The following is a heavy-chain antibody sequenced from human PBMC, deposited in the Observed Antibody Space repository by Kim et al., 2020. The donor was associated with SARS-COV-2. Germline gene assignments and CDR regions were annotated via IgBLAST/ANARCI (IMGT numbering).Heavy chain of an antibody. Sequence: GWSLRLSCAASGFTLSSAWMSWVRQAPGKGLEWVGRIKSKTDGGTTEYAAPVKGRFTISRDDSSNTLYLQMKSLRTEDTALYYCSNFDYWGQGTLVTVSS. CDR1: GFTLSSAW. CDR2: IKSKTDGGTT. J-gene: IGHJ4*02. V-gene: IGHV3-15*01. CDR3: SNFDY.